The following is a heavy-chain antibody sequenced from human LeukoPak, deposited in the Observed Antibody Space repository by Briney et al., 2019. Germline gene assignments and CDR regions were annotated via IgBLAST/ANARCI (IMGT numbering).Heavy chain of an antibody. CDR1: GFTFSDYT. Sequence: EGSLRLSCEASGFTFSDYTMNWVRQAPGKGLEWVSSISSDRSYIKYADSVKGRFSISRDNTKNSLFLEMRSLRIEDTAVYFCARDYYDSSASATFDHWGQGNLVTISS. D-gene: IGHD3-22*01. CDR3: ARDYYDSSASATFDH. V-gene: IGHV3-21*01. CDR2: ISSDRSYI. J-gene: IGHJ4*02.